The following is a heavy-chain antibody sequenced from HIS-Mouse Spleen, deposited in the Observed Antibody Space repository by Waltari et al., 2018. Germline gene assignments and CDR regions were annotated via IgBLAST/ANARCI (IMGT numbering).Heavy chain of an antibody. J-gene: IGHJ4*02. D-gene: IGHD3-3*01. CDR3: ARVYYDFWSGYYY. CDR1: GYTFTSYA. V-gene: IGHV1-8*01. Sequence: QVQLVQSGAEVKKPGASVKVSCKASGYTFTSYAITWVRQATGQGLEWMGWMNPNSGNTGCAQKFQGRVTMTRNTSISTAYMELSSLRSEDTAVYYCARVYYDFWSGYYYWGQGTLVTVSS. CDR2: MNPNSGNT.